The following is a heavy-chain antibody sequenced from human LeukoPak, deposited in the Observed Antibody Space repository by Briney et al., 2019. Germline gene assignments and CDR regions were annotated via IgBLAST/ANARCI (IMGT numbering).Heavy chain of an antibody. CDR1: GYSISSGYY. D-gene: IGHD4-17*01. V-gene: IGHV4-38-2*02. CDR2: IYHGGNT. CDR3: ARVMTTATTWAFDI. J-gene: IGHJ3*02. Sequence: SETLSLTCTVSGYSISSGYYWGWIRQPPGKGLEWIASIYHGGNTFYNPSLKSRVTLSVDTPKNQFSLKLSSVTAGDTAVYYCARVMTTATTWAFDIWGQGTMVTVSS.